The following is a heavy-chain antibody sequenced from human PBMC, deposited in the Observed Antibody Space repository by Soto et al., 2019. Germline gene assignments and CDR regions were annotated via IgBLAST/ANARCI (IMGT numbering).Heavy chain of an antibody. CDR1: GFTFSSYA. CDR2: ISYDGSNK. CDR3: AREGLSIALGYFDY. Sequence: QVQLVESGGGVVQPGRSLRLSCAASGFTFSSYAMHWVRQAPGKGLEWVAVISYDGSNKYYADSMKGRFTISRDNSKNPLYLQMNSLRAEDTAVYYCAREGLSIALGYFDYWGQGTLVTVSS. D-gene: IGHD6-6*01. J-gene: IGHJ4*02. V-gene: IGHV3-30-3*01.